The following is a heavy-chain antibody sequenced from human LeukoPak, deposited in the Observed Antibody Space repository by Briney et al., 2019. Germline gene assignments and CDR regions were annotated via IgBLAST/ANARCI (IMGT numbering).Heavy chain of an antibody. CDR3: AKDGWLQSNKWSDY. V-gene: IGHV3-23*01. D-gene: IGHD5-24*01. Sequence: GGSLRLSCAASGFPFSTYAMSWVRQTPGKGLEWVSTISGSGGSTYYADSVKGRFTISRDNSKNTLYLQMNSLRAEDTAVYYCAKDGWLQSNKWSDYWGQGTLVTVSS. CDR1: GFPFSTYA. J-gene: IGHJ4*02. CDR2: ISGSGGST.